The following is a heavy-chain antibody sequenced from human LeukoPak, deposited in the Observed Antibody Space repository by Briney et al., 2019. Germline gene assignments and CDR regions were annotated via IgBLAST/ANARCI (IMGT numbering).Heavy chain of an antibody. CDR3: AKDGEPLSTRELLGGFWSTGFVSVWADFDY. Sequence: QAGGSLRLSCAVSGLTFSSSWMDWVRQAPGKGLEWVSAISGSGGSTYYADSVKGRFTISRDNSKNTLYLQMNSLRAEDTAVYYCAKDGEPLSTRELLGGFWSTGFVSVWADFDYWGQGTLVTVSS. J-gene: IGHJ4*02. CDR1: GLTFSSSW. V-gene: IGHV3-23*01. D-gene: IGHD1-26*01. CDR2: ISGSGGST.